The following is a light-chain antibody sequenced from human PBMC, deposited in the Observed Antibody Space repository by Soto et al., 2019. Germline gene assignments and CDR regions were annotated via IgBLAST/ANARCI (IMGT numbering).Light chain of an antibody. CDR3: QQYEAFGT. CDR1: QSPPNLF. J-gene: IGKJ1*01. Sequence: EIVLTQSPGTLSLSPGERATLSCRASQSPPNLFFAWYQPKPGPALVLLLYTASTRATDIPDRFSGSGSGTDFTLTICRLEPEDVAVYYCQQYEAFGTVAQGTKVDSK. CDR2: TAS. V-gene: IGKV3-20*01.